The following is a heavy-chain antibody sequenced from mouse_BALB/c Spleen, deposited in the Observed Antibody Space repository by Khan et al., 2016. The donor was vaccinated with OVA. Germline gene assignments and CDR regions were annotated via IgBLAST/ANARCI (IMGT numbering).Heavy chain of an antibody. CDR3: ARSMITTWYFDV. D-gene: IGHD2-4*01. CDR2: ISFGSATI. V-gene: IGHV5-17*02. Sequence: EVELVESGGGLVQPGGSRKLSCAASGFTFSSFGMHWVRQAPEKGLEWVAYISFGSATIYSADTVKGRFTISRANPKNTLFLPMTSPRSDETAMYYCARSMITTWYFDVWGAGTTVNVSS. J-gene: IGHJ1*01. CDR1: GFTFSSFG.